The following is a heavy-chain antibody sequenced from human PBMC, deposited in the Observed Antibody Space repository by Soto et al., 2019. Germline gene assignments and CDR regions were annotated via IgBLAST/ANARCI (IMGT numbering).Heavy chain of an antibody. CDR1: GFTFSNYG. Sequence: QVQLVESGGGVVQPVGSLRLSCAASGFTFSNYGMHWVRQAPGKGLEWVAVISYDGSNKYYADSVKGRFTISRDNSKNKLYLQMNSLTTQDTAVYYCARDWVWFGAHPIDYWGQGTLVTVSS. CDR3: ARDWVWFGAHPIDY. CDR2: ISYDGSNK. D-gene: IGHD3-10*01. J-gene: IGHJ4*02. V-gene: IGHV3-30*03.